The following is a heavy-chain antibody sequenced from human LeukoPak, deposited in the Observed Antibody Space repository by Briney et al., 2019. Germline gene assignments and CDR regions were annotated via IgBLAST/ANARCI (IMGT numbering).Heavy chain of an antibody. CDR1: GYSISSGYY. CDR2: IYHSGST. Sequence: PSETLSLTCAVSGYSISSGYYWGWIRQPPGKGLEWIGSIYHSGSTYYNPSLKSRVTISVDTSKNQFSLKLSSVTAADTAVYYCARDMGTSSGNPIDYWGQGTLVTVSS. D-gene: IGHD4-23*01. CDR3: ARDMGTSSGNPIDY. J-gene: IGHJ4*02. V-gene: IGHV4-38-2*02.